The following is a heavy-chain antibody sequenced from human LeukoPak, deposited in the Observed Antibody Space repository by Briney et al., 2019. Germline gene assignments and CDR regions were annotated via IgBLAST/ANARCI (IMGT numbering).Heavy chain of an antibody. D-gene: IGHD3-22*01. CDR2: IYYSGST. CDR3: AGAGYYYDSSRAFDI. J-gene: IGHJ3*02. V-gene: IGHV4-39*07. Sequence: SETLSLTCTVSGGSISSSSYYWGWIRQPPGKGLEWIGSIYYSGSTNYNPSLKSRVTISVDTSKNQFSLKLSSVTAADTAVYYCAGAGYYYDSSRAFDIWGQGTMVTVSS. CDR1: GGSISSSSYY.